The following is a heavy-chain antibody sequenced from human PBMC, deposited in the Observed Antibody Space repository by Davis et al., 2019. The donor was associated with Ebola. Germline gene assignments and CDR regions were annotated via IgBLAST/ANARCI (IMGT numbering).Heavy chain of an antibody. V-gene: IGHV3-74*01. CDR3: ARVGNYYYYMDV. D-gene: IGHD7-27*01. CDR2: INNDGSGT. CDR1: GFTFSSYW. J-gene: IGHJ6*03. Sequence: GESLKISCVASGFTFSSYWMFWVRQAPGRGLVWVSRINNDGSGTTYADSVKGRFTISRDNAKNTLYLQMNSLRVEDTAVYYCARVGNYYYYMDVWGKGTTVTVSS.